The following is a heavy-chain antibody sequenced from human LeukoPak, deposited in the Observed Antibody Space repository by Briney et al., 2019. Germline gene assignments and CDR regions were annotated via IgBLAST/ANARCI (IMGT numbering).Heavy chain of an antibody. CDR1: GFTSSNYG. CDR2: ISYDGSNT. V-gene: IGHV3-30*03. D-gene: IGHD2-2*01. J-gene: IGHJ4*02. Sequence: GGSLRLSCAASGFTSSNYGMHWVRQAPGKGLEWVAVISYDGSNTYYADSVKGRFTISRDNSRNTLYLQMSSLRAEDTAVYYCAMGLDQLFDYWGQGTLVTVSS. CDR3: AMGLDQLFDY.